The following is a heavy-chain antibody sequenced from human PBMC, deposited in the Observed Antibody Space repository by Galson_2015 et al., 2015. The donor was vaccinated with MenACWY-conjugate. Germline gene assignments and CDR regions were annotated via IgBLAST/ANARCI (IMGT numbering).Heavy chain of an antibody. CDR1: GFTFSSSW. CDR2: INSDGSTT. V-gene: IGHV3-74*01. CDR3: ARDRSYSLDV. J-gene: IGHJ6*02. D-gene: IGHD3-16*02. Sequence: SLRLSCAASGFTFSSSWMHWVRQAPGKGLVWVSYINSDGSTTTCADSVNGRFIISRDNAKNTLYLQMNSLRAEDTAVYYCARDRSYSLDVWAKGPRSPSP.